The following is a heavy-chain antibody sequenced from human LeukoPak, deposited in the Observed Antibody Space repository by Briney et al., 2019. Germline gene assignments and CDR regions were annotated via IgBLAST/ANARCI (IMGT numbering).Heavy chain of an antibody. CDR3: ARVIGSSSRYYYYYMDV. D-gene: IGHD6-13*01. J-gene: IGHJ6*03. CDR2: IYYSGST. V-gene: IGHV4-59*01. CDR1: GGSISSYY. Sequence: SETLSLTCTVSGGSISSYYWSWIRQPPGKGPEWIGYIYYSGSTNYNPSLKSRVTISVDTSKNQFSLKLSSVTAADTAVYYCARVIGSSSRYYYYYMDVWGKGTTVTVSS.